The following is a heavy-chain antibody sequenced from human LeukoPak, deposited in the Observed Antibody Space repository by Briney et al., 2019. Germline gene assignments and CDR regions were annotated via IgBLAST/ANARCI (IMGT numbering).Heavy chain of an antibody. J-gene: IGHJ4*02. Sequence: SETLPPTCAVYGGSFSGYYWSWIRQPPGKGLEWIGKINHSGSTNYNPSLKSRVTISVDTSKNQFSLKLSSVTAADTAVYYCARERGSGSYYYFDYWGQGTLVTVSS. CDR1: GGSFSGYY. V-gene: IGHV4-34*01. CDR3: ARERGSGSYYYFDY. D-gene: IGHD1-26*01. CDR2: INHSGST.